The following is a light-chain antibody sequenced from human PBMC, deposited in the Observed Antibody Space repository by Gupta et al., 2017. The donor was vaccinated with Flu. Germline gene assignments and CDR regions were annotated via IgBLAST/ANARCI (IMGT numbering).Light chain of an antibody. Sequence: DIQMPQSPSSVSASVGDRITFTCRASQHVSHWLAWYQQIPGKAPKLLIYAASSLQSGVPSRFSGSGFGTDFTLTISSLQAEDFGTYYCQQAKSLPYTFGQGTKLEIK. CDR1: QHVSHW. V-gene: IGKV1-12*01. CDR2: AAS. CDR3: QQAKSLPYT. J-gene: IGKJ2*01.